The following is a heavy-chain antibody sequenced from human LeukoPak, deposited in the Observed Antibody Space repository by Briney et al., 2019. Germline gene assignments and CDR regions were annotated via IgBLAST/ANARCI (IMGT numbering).Heavy chain of an antibody. J-gene: IGHJ4*02. CDR3: AKPHDSGWWMFDY. CDR2: IIDDGSST. V-gene: IGHV3-23*01. D-gene: IGHD6-19*01. Sequence: GGSLRLSCAASGFTFNRDVMSWVRQAPGKGLEWVSAIIDDGSSTYYADSVKGRFSISRDNSKNTVYLQMNSLRAEDTAIYYCAKPHDSGWWMFDYWGQGTLVTVSS. CDR1: GFTFNRDV.